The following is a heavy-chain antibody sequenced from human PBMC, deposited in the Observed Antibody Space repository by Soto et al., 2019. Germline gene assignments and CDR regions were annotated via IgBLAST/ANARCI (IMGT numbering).Heavy chain of an antibody. CDR1: GFSFASFA. CDR3: AKWSYLDY. Sequence: LRLSCTTSGFSFASFAMTWFRQAPGKGLEWVATISGSDGKTYYADSVKGRFSISRDTSRNTLYLQMNSLRADDTAIYYCAKWSYLDYWGQGTRVTVSS. V-gene: IGHV3-23*01. D-gene: IGHD3-3*01. CDR2: ISGSDGKT. J-gene: IGHJ4*02.